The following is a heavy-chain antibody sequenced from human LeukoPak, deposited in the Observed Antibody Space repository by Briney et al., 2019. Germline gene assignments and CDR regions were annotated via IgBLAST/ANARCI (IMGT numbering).Heavy chain of an antibody. CDR3: ARLITIFGVVSYYYYGMDV. V-gene: IGHV4-34*01. Sequence: SETLSLTCTVSGGSISSYYWSWIRQPPGKGLEWIGEINHSGSTNYNPSLKSRVTISVDTSKNQFSLKLSSVTAADTAVYYCARLITIFGVVSYYYYGMDVWGQGTTVTVSS. D-gene: IGHD3-3*01. CDR2: INHSGST. CDR1: GGSISSYY. J-gene: IGHJ6*02.